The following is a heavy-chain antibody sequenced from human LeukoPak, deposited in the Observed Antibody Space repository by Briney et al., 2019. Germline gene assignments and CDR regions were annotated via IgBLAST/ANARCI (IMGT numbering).Heavy chain of an antibody. J-gene: IGHJ3*02. D-gene: IGHD4-17*01. CDR3: TFSSYGDHVGVDAFDI. CDR1: GFTFSTYW. V-gene: IGHV3-74*01. CDR2: INSDGSST. Sequence: GGSLRLSCAASGFTFSTYWMHWVRQAPGKGLVWVSRINSDGSSTNYADSLKGRFTISRDNAKNTLYLQMNSLRAEDTAVYYCTFSSYGDHVGVDAFDIWGQGTMVTGSS.